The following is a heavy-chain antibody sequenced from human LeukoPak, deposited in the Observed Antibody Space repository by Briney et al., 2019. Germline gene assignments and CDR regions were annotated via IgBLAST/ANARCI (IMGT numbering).Heavy chain of an antibody. J-gene: IGHJ4*02. V-gene: IGHV4-39*01. CDR3: ARQAGSSRAYFDY. Sequence: PSETLSLTCTVSGGSISSSSYYWDWTRQSPGKGLEWIGSIYYSGSTYYNPSLKSRVTISVDTSKNQFSLKLSSVTAADTAVYYCARQAGSSRAYFDYWGQGTLVTVSS. CDR1: GGSISSSSYY. D-gene: IGHD6-13*01. CDR2: IYYSGST.